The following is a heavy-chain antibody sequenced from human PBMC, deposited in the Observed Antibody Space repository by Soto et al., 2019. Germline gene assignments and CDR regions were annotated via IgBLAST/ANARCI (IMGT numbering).Heavy chain of an antibody. V-gene: IGHV1-2*04. D-gene: IGHD6-13*01. CDR3: ARDLKYSSSWYNYYYYGMDV. J-gene: IGHJ6*02. CDR2: INPNSGGT. CDR1: GYTFTGYY. Sequence: ASVKVSCKASGYTFTGYYMHWVRQAPGQGLEWLGWINPNSGGTNYAQKFQGWVTMTRDTSISTAYMELSRLRSDDTAVYYCARDLKYSSSWYNYYYYGMDVWGQGTTVTVSS.